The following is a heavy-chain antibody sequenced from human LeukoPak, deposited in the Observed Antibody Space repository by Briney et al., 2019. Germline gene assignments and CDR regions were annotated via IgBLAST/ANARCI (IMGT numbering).Heavy chain of an antibody. D-gene: IGHD2-15*01. CDR2: IWYDGSNK. CDR3: ARDLVCSGGSCGY. J-gene: IGHJ4*02. Sequence: LSGGSLRLSCAASGFTFSSNVMHWVRQAPGKGLEWVAVIWYDGSNKYYADSVKGRFTISRDNSKNTLYLQMNSLRAEDTAVYYCARDLVCSGGSCGYWGQGTLVTVSS. V-gene: IGHV3-33*08. CDR1: GFTFSSNV.